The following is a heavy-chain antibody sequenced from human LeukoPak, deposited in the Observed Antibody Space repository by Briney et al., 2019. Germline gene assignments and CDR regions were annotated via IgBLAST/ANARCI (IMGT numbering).Heavy chain of an antibody. CDR2: IYYSGST. D-gene: IGHD6-19*01. V-gene: IGHV4-59*12. CDR3: ARESRYSSGWYGLDY. Sequence: PSETLSLTCTVSGGSMSSSYWSWIRQPPGKGLEWIGSIYYSGSTYYNPSLKSRVTISVDTSKNQFSLKLSSVTAADTAVYYCARESRYSSGWYGLDYWGQGTLVTVSS. CDR1: GGSMSSSY. J-gene: IGHJ4*02.